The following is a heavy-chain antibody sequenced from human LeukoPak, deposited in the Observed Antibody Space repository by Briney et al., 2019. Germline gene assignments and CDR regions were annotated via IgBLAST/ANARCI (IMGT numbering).Heavy chain of an antibody. CDR1: GYTFTGYY. CDR3: ARGRWMTAPFDY. D-gene: IGHD2-21*02. CDR2: INPNSGGT. Sequence: ASVKVSCKASGYTFTGYYMHWVRQAPGQGLEWMGWINPNSGGTNYAQQFQGRLTMTRDTSISTAYMELSRLRSDDTAVYYCARGRWMTAPFDYWGQGTLVTVSS. J-gene: IGHJ4*02. V-gene: IGHV1-2*02.